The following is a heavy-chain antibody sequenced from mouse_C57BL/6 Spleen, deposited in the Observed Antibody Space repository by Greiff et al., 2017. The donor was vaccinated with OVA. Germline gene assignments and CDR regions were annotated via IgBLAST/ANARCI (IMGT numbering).Heavy chain of an antibody. D-gene: IGHD1-1*01. CDR3: ATPSHYYGSSHGVDY. CDR2: IDPEDGET. V-gene: IGHV14-2*01. CDR1: GFNIKDYY. J-gene: IGHJ2*01. Sequence: VHVKQSGAELVKPGASVKLSCTASGFNIKDYYMHWVKQRTEQGLEWIGRIDPEDGETKYAPKFQGKATITADTSSNTAYLQLSSLTSEDTAVYYCATPSHYYGSSHGVDYWGQGTTLTVSS.